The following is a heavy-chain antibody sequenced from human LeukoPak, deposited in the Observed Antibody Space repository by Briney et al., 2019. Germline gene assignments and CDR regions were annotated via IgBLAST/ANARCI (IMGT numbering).Heavy chain of an antibody. CDR2: ISWNSGSI. CDR3: AKDILGGGYDYFDY. V-gene: IGHV3-9*01. CDR1: GFTFDDYA. Sequence: GGSLRLSCAASGFTFDDYAMHWVRQAPGKGLEWVSGISWNSGSIGYADSVKGRFTISRDNAKNSLYLQMNSLRAEDTALYYCAKDILGGGYDYFDYWGQGTLVTVSS. D-gene: IGHD3-16*01. J-gene: IGHJ4*02.